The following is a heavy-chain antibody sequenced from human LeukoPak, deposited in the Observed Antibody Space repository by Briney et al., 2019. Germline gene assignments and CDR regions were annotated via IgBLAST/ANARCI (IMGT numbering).Heavy chain of an antibody. CDR3: TRDLNYYSDY. J-gene: IGHJ4*02. V-gene: IGHV4-59*01. CDR1: GGSISRYY. Sequence: SETLSLTCTVSGGSISRYYWSWIRQPPGKGLEWIGYIYYNGNTNYNPSLNSRVTISVDTSKNQFSLKLTSVTAADTAVYYCTRDLNYYSDYWGQGIVVTVSS. CDR2: IYYNGNT. D-gene: IGHD5-24*01.